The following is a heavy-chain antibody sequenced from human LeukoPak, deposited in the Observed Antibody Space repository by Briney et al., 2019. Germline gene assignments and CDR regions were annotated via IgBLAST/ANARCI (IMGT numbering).Heavy chain of an antibody. D-gene: IGHD3-10*01. J-gene: IGHJ4*02. CDR1: GFTFSDYW. V-gene: IGHV3-7*01. CDR2: IKYDGNEK. CDR3: ARHAPVRGVRIYPTDY. Sequence: GGSLRLSCAASGFTFSDYWMTWVRQAPGKGLEWVANIKYDGNEKYYLDSVKGRFTISKDNAENSLYLQMNGLRTEDTALYYCARHAPVRGVRIYPTDYCGQGTLVTVSS.